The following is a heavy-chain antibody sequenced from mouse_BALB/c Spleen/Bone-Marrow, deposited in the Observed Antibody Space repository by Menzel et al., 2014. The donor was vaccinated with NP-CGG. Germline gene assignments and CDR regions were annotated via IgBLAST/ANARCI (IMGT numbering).Heavy chain of an antibody. CDR2: ISSGSSPI. D-gene: IGHD4-1*01. CDR1: GFTFSSFG. Sequence: EVKLMESGGGLVQPGGSRKLSCAASGFTFSSFGMHGVRQAPEKGLEWVAYISSGSSPIFYADTVKGRFTISRDNPKNTLFLQMTSLRAEDTAMYYCTRGGNWEDFDYWGQGTTLTVSS. CDR3: TRGGNWEDFDY. V-gene: IGHV5-17*02. J-gene: IGHJ2*01.